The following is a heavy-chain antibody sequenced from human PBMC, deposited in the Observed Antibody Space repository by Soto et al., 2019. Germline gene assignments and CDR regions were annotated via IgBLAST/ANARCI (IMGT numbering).Heavy chain of an antibody. CDR2: IYWDDDK. Sequence: QITLKESGPTLVKPTQTLTLTCTFSGFSLSTSGVGVGWIRQPPGKALEWLALIYWDDDKRYSPSLKSRLTITKDTSKNHVVLTMTNMDPVDTATYYCAHRSTTGTSEHYYYYYGMDVWGQGTTVTVSS. D-gene: IGHD1-1*01. J-gene: IGHJ6*02. V-gene: IGHV2-5*02. CDR1: GFSLSTSGVG. CDR3: AHRSTTGTSEHYYYYYGMDV.